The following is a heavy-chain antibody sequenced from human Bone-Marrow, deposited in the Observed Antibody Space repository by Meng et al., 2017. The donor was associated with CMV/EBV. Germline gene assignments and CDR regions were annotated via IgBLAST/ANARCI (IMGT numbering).Heavy chain of an antibody. D-gene: IGHD6-6*01. CDR2: IYPGDSDT. Sequence: GGSLRLSCAASGFTVSSNYMSWVRQMPGKGLEWMGIIYPGDSDTRYSPSFQGQVTISADKSISTAYLQWSSLKASDTAMYYCARVYSSSSKFDYWGQGTLVAVSS. CDR3: ARVYSSSSKFDY. V-gene: IGHV5-51*01. J-gene: IGHJ4*02. CDR1: GFTVSSNY.